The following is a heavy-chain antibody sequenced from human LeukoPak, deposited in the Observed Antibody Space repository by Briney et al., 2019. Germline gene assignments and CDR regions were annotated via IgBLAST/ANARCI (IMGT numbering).Heavy chain of an antibody. CDR2: INHSGST. CDR3: AKYGSGSFDY. J-gene: IGHJ4*02. D-gene: IGHD3-10*01. CDR1: GGSFSGYY. Sequence: SSETLSLTCAVYGGSFSGYYWSWIRQPPGKGLEWIGEINHSGSTNYNPSLKSRVTISVDTSKNQFSLKLSSVTAADTAVYYCAKYGSGSFDYWGQGTLVTVSS. V-gene: IGHV4-34*01.